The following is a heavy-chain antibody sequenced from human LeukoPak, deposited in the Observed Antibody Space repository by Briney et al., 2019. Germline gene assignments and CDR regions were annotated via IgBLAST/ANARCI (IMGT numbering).Heavy chain of an antibody. CDR3: SKDVVPYSGWDLDY. Sequence: PGGSLRLSCTASGFSFSTYSMTWVRQGPGKGLEWVSSIYNSGSKTFYADSVKGRFTISRDNSKNTLYLQMNSLTAEDTAIYYCSKDVVPYSGWDLDYWSQGTLVTVSS. CDR2: IYNSGSKT. V-gene: IGHV3-23*05. J-gene: IGHJ4*02. D-gene: IGHD6-19*01. CDR1: GFSFSTYS.